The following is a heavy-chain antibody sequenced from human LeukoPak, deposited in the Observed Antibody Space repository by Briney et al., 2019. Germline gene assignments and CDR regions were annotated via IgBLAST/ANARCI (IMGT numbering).Heavy chain of an antibody. Sequence: GGSLRLSCAASGFTFSGYAMSWVRQAPGKGLEGVSDISGSGGTTYYADSVKGRSTTSRDNSKNTPYLQMNSLRTEDTAVYYCAKAVSGYYSIFDYWGQGTLVTVSS. CDR3: AKAVSGYYSIFDY. CDR2: ISGSGGTT. J-gene: IGHJ4*02. D-gene: IGHD3-22*01. CDR1: GFTFSGYA. V-gene: IGHV3-23*01.